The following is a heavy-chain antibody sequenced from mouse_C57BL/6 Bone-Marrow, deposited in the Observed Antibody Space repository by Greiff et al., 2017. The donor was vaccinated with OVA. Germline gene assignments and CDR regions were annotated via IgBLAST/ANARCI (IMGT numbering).Heavy chain of an antibody. V-gene: IGHV1-50*01. Sequence: QVQLQQPGAELVKPGASVKLSCKASGYTFTSYWMQWVKQRPGQGLEWIGEIDPSDSYTNYNQKFKGKATLTVDTSSSTAYMQLSSLTSEDSAVYDCARGGSSPYAMDYWGQGTSVTVSS. CDR2: IDPSDSYT. CDR3: ARGGSSPYAMDY. D-gene: IGHD1-1*01. CDR1: GYTFTSYW. J-gene: IGHJ4*01.